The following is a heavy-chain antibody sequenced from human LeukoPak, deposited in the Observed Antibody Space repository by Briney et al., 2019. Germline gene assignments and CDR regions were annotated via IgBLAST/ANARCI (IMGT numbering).Heavy chain of an antibody. D-gene: IGHD3-10*01. CDR3: AREVLMVRGVNCGMDV. J-gene: IGHJ6*02. CDR1: GFTFSSYA. Sequence: GGSLRLSCAASGFTFSSYAMHWVRQAPGKGLEWVAVISYDGSNKYYADSVKGRFTISRDNSKNTLYLQMNSLRAEDTAVYYCAREVLMVRGVNCGMDVWGQGTTVTVSS. V-gene: IGHV3-30-3*01. CDR2: ISYDGSNK.